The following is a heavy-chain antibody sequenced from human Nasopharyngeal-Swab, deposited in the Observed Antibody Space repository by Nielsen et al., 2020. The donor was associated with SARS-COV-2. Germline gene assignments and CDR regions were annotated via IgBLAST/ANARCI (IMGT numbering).Heavy chain of an antibody. J-gene: IGHJ3*02. Sequence: GESLKISCKGSGYTFTNYWIGWVRQMPGKGLEWMGIIYPGDSETRYSPSFQGQVTISADKSISTAYLQWSSLRASDTAMYYCARPKGGLLFHAFEIWGQGTKVNVS. CDR1: GYTFTNYW. CDR2: IYPGDSET. V-gene: IGHV5-51*01. D-gene: IGHD1-26*01. CDR3: ARPKGGLLFHAFEI.